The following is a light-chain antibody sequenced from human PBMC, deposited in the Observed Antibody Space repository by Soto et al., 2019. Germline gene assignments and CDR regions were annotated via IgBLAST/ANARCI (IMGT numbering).Light chain of an antibody. CDR2: DTS. CDR1: TGAVTSGHY. J-gene: IGLJ2*01. Sequence: QAVVTQEPSLTVSPGGTVTLTCGSSTGAVTSGHYPYWFQQKPGQAPRTLIYDTSNKHSWTPARFSGSLLGGKAALTLSGAQAEDEAEYYCLLSYSGARHVVFGGGPKLTVL. CDR3: LLSYSGARHVV. V-gene: IGLV7-46*01.